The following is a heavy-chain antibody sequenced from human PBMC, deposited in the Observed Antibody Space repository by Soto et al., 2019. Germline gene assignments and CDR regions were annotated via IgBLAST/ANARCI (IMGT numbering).Heavy chain of an antibody. CDR2: IYYSGNP. CDR3: ARETDSKGENYYYGMDV. Sequence: PSETLSLTCTVSGGSISSGDYFWSWIRQPPGKGLEWIGYIYYSGNPYYNPSLKSRVTISVDTSKNQFSLKLSPVTTADTAVYYCARETDSKGENYYYGMDVWGQGTTVT. V-gene: IGHV4-30-4*01. CDR1: GGSISSGDYF. D-gene: IGHD1-26*01. J-gene: IGHJ6*02.